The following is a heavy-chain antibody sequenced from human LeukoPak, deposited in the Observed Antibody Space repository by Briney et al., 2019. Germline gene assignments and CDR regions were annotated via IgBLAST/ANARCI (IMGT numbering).Heavy chain of an antibody. Sequence: TSETLSLTCTVSGGSITSSDYYWGWIRQPPGKGLEWIGSIYHSGSTYYNPSLKSRVTISVDTSKNQFSLKLSSVTAADTAVYYCVAVCGSYYNWFDPWGQGTLVTVSS. CDR3: VAVCGSYYNWFDP. CDR1: GGSITSSDYY. J-gene: IGHJ5*02. D-gene: IGHD1-26*01. V-gene: IGHV4-39*07. CDR2: IYHSGST.